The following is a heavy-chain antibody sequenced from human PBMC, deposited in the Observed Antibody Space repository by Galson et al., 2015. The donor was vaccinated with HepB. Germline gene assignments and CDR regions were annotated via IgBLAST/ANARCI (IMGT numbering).Heavy chain of an antibody. CDR1: GYTLTELS. J-gene: IGHJ5*02. CDR2: FDPEDGET. CDR3: ATVGYYDILTGYYLANWFDP. V-gene: IGHV1-24*01. D-gene: IGHD3-9*01. Sequence: SVKVSCKVSGYTLTELSMHWVRQAPGKGPEWMGGFDPEDGETIYAQKFQGRVTMTEDTSTDTAYMELSSLRSEDTAVYYCATVGYYDILTGYYLANWFDPWGQGTLVTVSS.